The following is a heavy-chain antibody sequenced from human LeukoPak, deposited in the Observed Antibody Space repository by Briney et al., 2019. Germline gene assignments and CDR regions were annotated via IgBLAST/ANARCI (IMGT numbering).Heavy chain of an antibody. Sequence: GSLRLSCAASGFTFSSYWMNWVRQAPGKGLEWVANIKQDGSQKYYVDSVKRRFTISRDNAKNSLYLQMNSLRAEDTAVYYCARPPWYFDLWGRGTLVTVSS. V-gene: IGHV3-7*01. CDR1: GFTFSSYW. J-gene: IGHJ2*01. CDR3: ARPPWYFDL. CDR2: IKQDGSQK.